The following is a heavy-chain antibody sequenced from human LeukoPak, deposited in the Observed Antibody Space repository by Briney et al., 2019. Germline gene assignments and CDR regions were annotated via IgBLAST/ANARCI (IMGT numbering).Heavy chain of an antibody. V-gene: IGHV1-69*04. CDR3: ARGHYYGSGSYYNGPMDV. J-gene: IGHJ6*02. CDR1: GGTLSNYA. CDR2: IIPILGIA. D-gene: IGHD3-10*01. Sequence: GASVKVSCMASGGTLSNYAISWVRQAPGQGLEGMGRIIPILGIANYAQKFKGRVTITADKSTSSAFMELASLRSEDTAVYYCARGHYYGSGSYYNGPMDVWGQGTTVTVSS.